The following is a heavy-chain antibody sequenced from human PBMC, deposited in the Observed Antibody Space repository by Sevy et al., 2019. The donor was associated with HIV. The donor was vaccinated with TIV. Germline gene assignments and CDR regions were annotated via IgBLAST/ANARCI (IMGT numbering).Heavy chain of an antibody. J-gene: IGHJ4*02. D-gene: IGHD4-4*01. CDR1: GGTFSSYA. V-gene: IGHV1-69*13. Sequence: ATVKVSCKASGGTFSSYAISWVRQAPGQGLEWMGGIIPIFGTANYAQKFQGRVTITADESTSTAYMELSSLRSEDTAVYYCAIAYSNPYYFDYWGQGTLVTVSS. CDR3: AIAYSNPYYFDY. CDR2: IIPIFGTA.